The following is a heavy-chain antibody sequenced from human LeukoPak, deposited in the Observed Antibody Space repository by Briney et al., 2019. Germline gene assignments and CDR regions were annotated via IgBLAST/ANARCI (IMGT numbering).Heavy chain of an antibody. CDR3: ATPYCSSISCLDVFNM. CDR1: GVSVSDGRYY. Sequence: KPSETMSPACSVSGVSVSDGRYYWTWIRQHPGKGLEWIGYKYYSGSAKYNPSLKSRLTISIDTSKNQFSLLLSSVTAADTATYYCATPYCSSISCLDVFNMWGQGTRVAVSS. V-gene: IGHV4-31*03. J-gene: IGHJ3*02. CDR2: KYYSGSA. D-gene: IGHD2-2*01.